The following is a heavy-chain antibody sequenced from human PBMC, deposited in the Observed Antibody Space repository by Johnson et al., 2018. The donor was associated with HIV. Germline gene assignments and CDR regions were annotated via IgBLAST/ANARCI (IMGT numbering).Heavy chain of an antibody. Sequence: VQLVESGGGLVQRGGSLRLSCAASEFTFSTYWMSWVRQAPGKGLEWVANIKQDGTEKYYVDSVKGRFTISRDNVKNSLFLQMNSLRAEDTAVYFCARDEPTDDAFDIWGQGTMVTVSS. CDR3: ARDEPTDDAFDI. J-gene: IGHJ3*02. CDR1: EFTFSTYW. CDR2: IKQDGTEK. V-gene: IGHV3-7*05.